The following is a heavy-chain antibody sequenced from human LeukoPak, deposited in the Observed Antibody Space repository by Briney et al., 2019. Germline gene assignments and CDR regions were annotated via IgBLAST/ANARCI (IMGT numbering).Heavy chain of an antibody. CDR3: ARSRLRWQDWFDP. CDR2: IKQDGSEK. CDR1: GFTFSSYW. D-gene: IGHD4-23*01. J-gene: IGHJ5*02. V-gene: IGHV3-7*01. Sequence: GGSLRLSCAASGFTFSSYWMSWVRQAPGKGLEWVANIKQDGSEKYYVDSVKGRFTISRDNAKNSLYLHMNSLRAEDTAVYYCARSRLRWQDWFDPWGQGTLVTVSS.